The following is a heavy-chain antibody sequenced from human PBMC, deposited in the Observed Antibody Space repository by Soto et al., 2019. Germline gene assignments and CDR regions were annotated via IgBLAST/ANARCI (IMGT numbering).Heavy chain of an antibody. Sequence: SETLSLTCAVSGGSISSGGYSWSWIRQPPGKGLEWIGYIYHSGSTYYNPSLKSRVTISVDRSKNQFSLKLSSVTAADTAVYYCAAGYCSSTSFTALDGDYYYGMDVWGQGTTVTVSS. J-gene: IGHJ6*02. V-gene: IGHV4-30-2*01. D-gene: IGHD2-2*01. CDR1: GGSISSGGYS. CDR2: IYHSGST. CDR3: AAGYCSSTSFTALDGDYYYGMDV.